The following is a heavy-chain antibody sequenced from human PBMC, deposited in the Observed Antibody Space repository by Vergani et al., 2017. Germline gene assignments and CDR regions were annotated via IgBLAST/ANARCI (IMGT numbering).Heavy chain of an antibody. CDR1: GYTFTSYY. CDR2: INPSGGST. J-gene: IGHJ4*02. D-gene: IGHD6-13*01. CDR3: ARVGSSWYFDY. Sequence: QVQLVQSGAEVKKPGSSVKVSCKASGYTFTSYYMHWVRQAPGQGLEWMGIINPSGGSTSYAQKFQGRVTMTRDTSTSTVYMELSSLRSDDTAVYYCARVGSSWYFDYWGQGTLVTVSS. V-gene: IGHV1-46*01.